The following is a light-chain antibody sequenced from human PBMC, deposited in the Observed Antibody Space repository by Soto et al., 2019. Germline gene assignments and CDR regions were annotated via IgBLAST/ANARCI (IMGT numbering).Light chain of an antibody. CDR3: QQYNDSFPYT. J-gene: IGKJ2*01. V-gene: IGKV1-5*03. CDR2: AAS. CDR1: QSIRSW. Sequence: DIQLTQSPSTLSASVGDRVTITCRASQSIRSWLAWYQQKPGTAPKLLIYAASTLESGVPSRFSGSRSGTEFTLTISSLQPDDFATYYCQQYNDSFPYTFGQGTKLEIK.